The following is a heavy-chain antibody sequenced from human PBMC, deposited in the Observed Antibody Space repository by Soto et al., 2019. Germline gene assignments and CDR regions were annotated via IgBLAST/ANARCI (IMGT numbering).Heavy chain of an antibody. CDR2: ISGSGGST. CDR1: GFTFSSYA. CDR3: AKDSPNYDILTGYYGLDY. V-gene: IGHV3-23*01. J-gene: IGHJ4*02. D-gene: IGHD3-9*01. Sequence: GGSLRLSCAASGFTFSSYAMSWVRQAPGKGLEWVPAISGSGGSTYYADSVKGRFTISRDNSKNTLYLQMNSLRAEDTAVYYCAKDSPNYDILTGYYGLDYWGQGTLVTVSS.